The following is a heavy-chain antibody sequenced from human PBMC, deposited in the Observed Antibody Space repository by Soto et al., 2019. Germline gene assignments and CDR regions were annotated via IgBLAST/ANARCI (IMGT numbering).Heavy chain of an antibody. CDR2: IHSGGNT. CDR1: GFSVSSTF. J-gene: IGHJ4*02. Sequence: EVQLVESGGGLVQPGGSLRLSCAVSGFSVSSTFMNWVRQATGKGLEWVAVIHSGGNTFYGDSAKRRFTISSDNSKNMVYLQMTSLRGDDTAVYFCARALVTTPPRTFAYWGQGTLVTVSS. CDR3: ARALVTTPPRTFAY. D-gene: IGHD3-9*01. V-gene: IGHV3-66*01.